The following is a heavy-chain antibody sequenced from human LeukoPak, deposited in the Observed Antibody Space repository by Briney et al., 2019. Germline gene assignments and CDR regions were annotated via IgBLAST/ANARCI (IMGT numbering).Heavy chain of an antibody. V-gene: IGHV3-53*01. CDR3: ARDLAARPRPPSYGMGV. Sequence: PGGSLRLSCAASGFTVSSNYMSWVRQAPGKGLEWVSVIYSGGTTYYTDSVKGRFTISRDNSKNTLYLQMNSLRAEDTAVYYCARDLAARPRPPSYGMGVWGQGTTVTVSS. D-gene: IGHD6-6*01. CDR1: GFTVSSNY. CDR2: IYSGGTT. J-gene: IGHJ6*02.